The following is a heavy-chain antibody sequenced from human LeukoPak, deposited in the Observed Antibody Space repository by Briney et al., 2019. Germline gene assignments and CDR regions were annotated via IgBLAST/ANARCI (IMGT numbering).Heavy chain of an antibody. D-gene: IGHD1-20*01. CDR2: INHSGST. CDR1: GGSFSGYY. V-gene: IGHV4-34*01. CDR3: ARTRRYNWNPPSWFDP. Sequence: SETLSLTCAVYGGSFSGYYWSWIRQPPGKGLEWTGEINHSGSTNYNPSLKSRVTISVDTSKNQFSLKLSSVTAADTAVYYCARTRRYNWNPPSWFDPWGQGTLVTVSS. J-gene: IGHJ5*02.